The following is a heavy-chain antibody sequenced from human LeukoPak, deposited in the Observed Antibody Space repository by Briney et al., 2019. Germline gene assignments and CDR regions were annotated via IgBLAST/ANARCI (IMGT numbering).Heavy chain of an antibody. CDR1: GYTFTGYY. V-gene: IGHV1-2*06. D-gene: IGHD3-10*01. J-gene: IGHJ4*02. Sequence: ASVKVSCKASGYTFTGYYMHWVRQAPGQGLEWMGRINPNSGGTNYAQKFQGRVTMTRDTSISIAYMELSRLRSDDTAVYYCAIQNYYGSGSYDYWGQGTLVTVSS. CDR3: AIQNYYGSGSYDY. CDR2: INPNSGGT.